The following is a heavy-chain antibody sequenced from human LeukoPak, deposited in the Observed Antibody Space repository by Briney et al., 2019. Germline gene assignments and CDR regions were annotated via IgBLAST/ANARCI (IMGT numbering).Heavy chain of an antibody. D-gene: IGHD4-11*01. CDR1: GGSISGYY. Sequence: SETLSLTCTVSGGSISGYYWSWIRQPPGKGLEWIGYIYYSGSTNYNPSLKSRVTISVDTSKNQFSLKLSSVTAADTAVYYCARQTPLQIGMDVWSQGTTVTVSS. V-gene: IGHV4-59*08. CDR2: IYYSGST. CDR3: ARQTPLQIGMDV. J-gene: IGHJ6*02.